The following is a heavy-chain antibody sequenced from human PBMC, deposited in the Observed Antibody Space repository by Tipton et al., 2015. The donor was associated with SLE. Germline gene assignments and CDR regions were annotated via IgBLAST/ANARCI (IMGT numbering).Heavy chain of an antibody. CDR2: IYYSGST. J-gene: IGHJ4*02. V-gene: IGHV4-59*11. Sequence: GLVKPSETLSLTCTVSGGSISRHYWSWIRHPPGKGLEWIGYIYYSGSTNYNPSLKSRVTISVDTSKNQFSLKLSSVTAADTAVYYCASVYDSSGYYFYYFDYWGQGTLVTVSS. D-gene: IGHD3-22*01. CDR3: ASVYDSSGYYFYYFDY. CDR1: GGSISRHY.